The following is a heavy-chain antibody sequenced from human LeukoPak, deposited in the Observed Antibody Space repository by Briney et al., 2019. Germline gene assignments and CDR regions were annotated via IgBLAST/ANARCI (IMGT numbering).Heavy chain of an antibody. D-gene: IGHD6-19*01. Sequence: KPSETLSLTCAVYGGSFSGYYWSWIRQPPGKGLEWIGEINHSGSTNYNPSLKSRVTISVDTSKNQFSLKLSSVTAADTAVYYCARERWLVRVTFDYWGQGTLVTVSS. CDR1: GGSFSGYY. CDR2: INHSGST. J-gene: IGHJ4*02. CDR3: ARERWLVRVTFDY. V-gene: IGHV4-34*01.